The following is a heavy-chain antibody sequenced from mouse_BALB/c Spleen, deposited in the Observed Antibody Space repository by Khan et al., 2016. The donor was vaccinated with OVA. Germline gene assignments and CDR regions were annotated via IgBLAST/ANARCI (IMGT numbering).Heavy chain of an antibody. J-gene: IGHJ4*01. Sequence: DLVKPGTSVKLYCKASGYTFTSYWINWIKQRPGQGLEWIGRIGPGSSNTYYNEMFKGKAALTVDTSSSTASIQLSSQSSEDSAGYFCARENYYGRSCYAMDDWGQGTSVTVSS. V-gene: IGHV1S41*01. D-gene: IGHD1-1*01. CDR1: GYTFTSYW. CDR3: ARENYYGRSCYAMDD. CDR2: IGPGSSNT.